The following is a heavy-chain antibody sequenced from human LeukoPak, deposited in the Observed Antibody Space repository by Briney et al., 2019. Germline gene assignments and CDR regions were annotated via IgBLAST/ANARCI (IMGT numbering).Heavy chain of an antibody. CDR1: GGSISSYY. Sequence: SETLSLTCTVSGGSISSYYWSWIRQPPGKALEWIGYIYYSGSTNYNPSLKSRVTMSVDTSKNQFSLKLSSVTAADTAVYYCARAIYYYDSSGYFGGTLYYFDYWGQGTLVTVSS. V-gene: IGHV4-59*01. J-gene: IGHJ4*02. CDR2: IYYSGST. CDR3: ARAIYYYDSSGYFGGTLYYFDY. D-gene: IGHD3-22*01.